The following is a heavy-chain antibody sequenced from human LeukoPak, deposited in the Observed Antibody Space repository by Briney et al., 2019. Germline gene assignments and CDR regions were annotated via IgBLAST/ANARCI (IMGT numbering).Heavy chain of an antibody. CDR2: ISSSSSTI. V-gene: IGHV3-48*04. CDR3: ARERIAAAGSFYY. J-gene: IGHJ4*02. CDR1: TFTFSDYG. D-gene: IGHD6-13*01. Sequence: GGSLRLSCVGSTFTFSDYGMHWVRQAPGKGLEWVSYISSSSSTIYYADSVKGRFTISRDNAKNSLYLQMNSLRAEDTAVYYCARERIAAAGSFYYWGQGTLVTVSS.